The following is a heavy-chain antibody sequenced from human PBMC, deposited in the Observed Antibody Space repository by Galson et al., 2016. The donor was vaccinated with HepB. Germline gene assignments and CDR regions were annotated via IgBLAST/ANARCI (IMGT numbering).Heavy chain of an antibody. Sequence: SLRLSCAASGFSFSNYHMSWVRQAPGKGLEWLSYIHSSGNIVQTIDSVRGRFSISRDNAKNSLYLQLTSLRAEDTAVYYCARGPGHDSSGYFYDVFDSWGQGTMVTVSS. CDR2: IHSSGNIV. D-gene: IGHD3-22*01. CDR1: GFSFSNYH. J-gene: IGHJ3*01. V-gene: IGHV3-11*01. CDR3: ARGPGHDSSGYFYDVFDS.